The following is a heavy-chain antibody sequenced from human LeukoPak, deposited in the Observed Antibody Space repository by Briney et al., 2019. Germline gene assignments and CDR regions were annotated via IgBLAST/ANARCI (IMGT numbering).Heavy chain of an antibody. CDR1: GYTFNSYS. D-gene: IGHD1-20*01. J-gene: IGHJ4*02. Sequence: ASVNVSCKASGYTFNSYSMHWVRQAPGQGLEWMGISNPSGGSTSYAQKFQGRVTMTRDTSTSTVHMELSSLRSENTAVYYCARTDLTGTTDYFDNWGQGTLVTVSS. CDR2: SNPSGGST. V-gene: IGHV1-46*02. CDR3: ARTDLTGTTDYFDN.